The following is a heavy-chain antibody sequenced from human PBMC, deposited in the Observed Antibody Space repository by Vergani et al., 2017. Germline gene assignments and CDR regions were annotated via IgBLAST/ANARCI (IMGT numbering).Heavy chain of an antibody. CDR2: ISYDGSNK. Sequence: QVQLVESGGGVVQPGRSLRLSCAASGFTFSSYAMHWVRQAPGKGLEWVAVISYDGSNKYYADSVKGRFTISRDNSKSTLYLQMNSLRAEDTAVYYCAKDGLVVIAEFDYWGQGTLVTVSS. V-gene: IGHV3-30*04. CDR3: AKDGLVVIAEFDY. J-gene: IGHJ4*02. D-gene: IGHD2-21*01. CDR1: GFTFSSYA.